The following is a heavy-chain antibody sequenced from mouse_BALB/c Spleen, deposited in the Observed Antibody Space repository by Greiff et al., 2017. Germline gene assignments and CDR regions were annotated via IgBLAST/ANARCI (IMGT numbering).Heavy chain of an antibody. D-gene: IGHD4-1*02. J-gene: IGHJ1*01. CDR3: ARHSNWDNCVAV. CDR2: ISSGGSYT. V-gene: IGHV5-6*01. CDR1: GFTFSSSG. Sequence: EVKVVESGGVLVRPGGSLKLSCAASGFTFSSSGMPWVRQTPDKRLEWVATISSGGSYTYYPDSVKGRFTISRDNAKNTLYLQMSSLKSEDTAVYYGARHSNWDNCVAVWGEGTTLTVSS.